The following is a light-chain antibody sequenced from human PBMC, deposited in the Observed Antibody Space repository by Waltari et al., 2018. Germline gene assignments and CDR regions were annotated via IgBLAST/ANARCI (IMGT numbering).Light chain of an antibody. V-gene: IGKV1-16*01. Sequence: DIQMTQSPSSLSASVGDTVTITCQASQGIGNNLNWYQQKPGEAPKLLIYRASSLQSGIPSRFSGSGSGTDFTLTISSLQPEDFGTYYCQQGYSYPRTFGQGTKVEIK. J-gene: IGKJ1*01. CDR3: QQGYSYPRT. CDR2: RAS. CDR1: QGIGNN.